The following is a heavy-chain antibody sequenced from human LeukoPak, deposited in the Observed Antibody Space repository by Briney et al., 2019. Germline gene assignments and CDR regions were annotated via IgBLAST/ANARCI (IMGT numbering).Heavy chain of an antibody. J-gene: IGHJ2*01. D-gene: IGHD6-6*01. V-gene: IGHV3-48*03. CDR2: VSTTGDIR. CDR1: GFTFSGYE. CDR3: ARYSRWGTGNWYFDL. Sequence: GGSLRLSCAGSGFTFSGYEMNWVRQAPGEGLEWLSYVSTTGDIRHYADSVTGRFTISRDNAENALHLQMNSLRVEDTAIYYCARYSRWGTGNWYFDLWGRGTLVTVSS.